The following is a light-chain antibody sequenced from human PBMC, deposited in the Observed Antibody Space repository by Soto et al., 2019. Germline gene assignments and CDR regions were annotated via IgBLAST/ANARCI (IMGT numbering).Light chain of an antibody. CDR2: DAY. CDR3: QQYARPPFA. J-gene: IGKJ2*01. CDR1: QRISNSY. V-gene: IGKV3-20*01. Sequence: EIVLTQSPCTLSLSPGERATLSCRASQRISNSYLAWYQQKPGQAPRLLLYDAYSRATGIPDRVSGSGSGTDFTLTISRLEPEDFAVYYCQQYARPPFAFGQGTKVEIK.